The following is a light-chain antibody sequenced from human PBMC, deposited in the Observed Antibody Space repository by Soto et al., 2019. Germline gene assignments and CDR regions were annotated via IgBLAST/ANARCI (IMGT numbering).Light chain of an antibody. CDR1: QSVSSY. CDR2: DAS. V-gene: IGKV3-11*01. Sequence: PGDRATLSCRASQSVSSYLAWYQQKPGQAPRLLIYDASNRATGIPARFSGSGSGTDFTLTISSLEPEDFAVYYCQQRSNWPRGWTFGQGTKVEIK. J-gene: IGKJ1*01. CDR3: QQRSNWPRGWT.